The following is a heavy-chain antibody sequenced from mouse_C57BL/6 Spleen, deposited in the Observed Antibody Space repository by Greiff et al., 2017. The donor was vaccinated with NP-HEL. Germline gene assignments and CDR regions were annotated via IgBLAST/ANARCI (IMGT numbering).Heavy chain of an antibody. CDR2: IYPRSGNP. CDR1: GYTFTSYG. J-gene: IGHJ4*01. V-gene: IGHV1-81*01. CDR3: AIVTPGAMDY. Sequence: VQLQQSGAELARPGASVKLSCKASGYTFTSYGISWVKQRTGQGLEWIGEIYPRSGNPYYNEKFKGQATLTADKSSSTAYMELRSLTSEDSAVYFCAIVTPGAMDYWGQGTSVTVSS. D-gene: IGHD2-5*01.